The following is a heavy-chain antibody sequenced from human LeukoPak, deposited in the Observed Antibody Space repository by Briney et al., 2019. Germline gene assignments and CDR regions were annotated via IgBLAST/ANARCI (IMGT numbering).Heavy chain of an antibody. D-gene: IGHD3-22*01. CDR2: IYTSGST. J-gene: IGHJ3*02. Sequence: PSETLSLTCTVSGGSISSYYWSWIRQPAGKGLEWIGRIYTSGSTNYNPSLKSRVTMSVDTSKNQFSLKLSSVTAADTAVYYCARDGNYDSSGYLSKDAFDIWGQGTMVTVSS. CDR3: ARDGNYDSSGYLSKDAFDI. CDR1: GGSISSYY. V-gene: IGHV4-4*07.